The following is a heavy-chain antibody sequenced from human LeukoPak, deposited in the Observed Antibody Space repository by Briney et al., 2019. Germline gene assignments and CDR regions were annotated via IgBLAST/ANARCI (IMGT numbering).Heavy chain of an antibody. CDR1: GGSISSSSYY. CDR2: IYYSGST. Sequence: SETLSLTCTDSGGSISSSSYYWGWIRQPPGKGLEWIGSIYYSGSTYYNPSLKSRVTISVDTSKNQFSLKLSSVTAADTAVYYCARLNYYDSSGSYYFDYWGQGTLVTVSS. J-gene: IGHJ4*02. V-gene: IGHV4-39*01. CDR3: ARLNYYDSSGSYYFDY. D-gene: IGHD3-22*01.